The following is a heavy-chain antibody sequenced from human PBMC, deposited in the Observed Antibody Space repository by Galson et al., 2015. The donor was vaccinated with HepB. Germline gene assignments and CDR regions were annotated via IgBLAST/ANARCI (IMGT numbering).Heavy chain of an antibody. Sequence: SLRLSCAASGFTFSSYSMNWVRQAPGEGLEWVSYISSSSSTIYYADSVKGRFTLSRDNSKNSLYLQMNSLRAEDTAVYYCARSGLRFLEWLSDDTLRYYYYYIDVWGKGTTVTVSS. CDR1: GFTFSSYS. CDR3: ARSGLRFLEWLSDDTLRYYYYYIDV. CDR2: ISSSSSTI. D-gene: IGHD3-3*01. J-gene: IGHJ6*03. V-gene: IGHV3-48*01.